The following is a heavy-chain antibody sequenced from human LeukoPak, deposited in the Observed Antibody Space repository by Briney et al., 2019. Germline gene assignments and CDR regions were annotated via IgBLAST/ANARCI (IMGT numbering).Heavy chain of an antibody. V-gene: IGHV4-59*08. CDR3: ARKGFSGFNV. Sequence: SETLSLTCTVSGGSISSYYWSWIRQPPGKGLEWIGYIYYSGSTNYNPSLKSRVTISVDTSKNQFSLKLSSVTAAGTAVYYCARKGFSGFNVWGQGTTVTVSS. CDR1: GGSISSYY. CDR2: IYYSGST. J-gene: IGHJ6*02. D-gene: IGHD3-22*01.